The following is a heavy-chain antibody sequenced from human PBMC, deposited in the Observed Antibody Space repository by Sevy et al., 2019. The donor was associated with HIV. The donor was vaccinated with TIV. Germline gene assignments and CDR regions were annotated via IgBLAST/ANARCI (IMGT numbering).Heavy chain of an antibody. CDR3: AREGRGRYFDWPHAFDI. D-gene: IGHD3-9*01. J-gene: IGHJ3*02. V-gene: IGHV3-53*01. CDR2: IYSGGST. CDR1: GFTVSSNY. Sequence: GGSLRLSCAASGFTVSSNYMSWVRQAPGKGLEWVSVIYSGGSTYYADSVKGRFTISRDNSKNTLYLQMNSLRAEDTAVYYCAREGRGRYFDWPHAFDIWGQGTMVTVSS.